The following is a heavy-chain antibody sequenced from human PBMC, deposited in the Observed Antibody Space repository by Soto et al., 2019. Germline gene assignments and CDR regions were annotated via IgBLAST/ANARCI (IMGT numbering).Heavy chain of an antibody. J-gene: IGHJ5*02. CDR3: AKLKDGNWFDP. CDR1: GFSMSRSSW. CDR2: MSSSGLT. V-gene: IGHV4-28*01. Sequence: ETLSLTCAVSGFSMSRSSWWGWIRQPPGKGLEWIGYMSSSGLTYYNPSLESRVTTSLDTSRNRFSLSLSSVTAVDTAIYFCAKLKDGNWFDPWGQGTLVTVSS. D-gene: IGHD1-7*01.